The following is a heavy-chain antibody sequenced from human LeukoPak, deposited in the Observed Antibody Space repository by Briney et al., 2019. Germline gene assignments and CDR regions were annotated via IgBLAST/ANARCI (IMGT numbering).Heavy chain of an antibody. J-gene: IGHJ2*01. CDR3: ASQGGYCSGGSCYSNLYWYFDL. D-gene: IGHD2-15*01. CDR2: IYHSGST. Sequence: PSGTLSLTCAVSGGSISSSNWWSWVRQPPGKGLEWIGEIYHSGSTNYNPSLKSRVTISVDKSKNQSSLKLSSVTAADTAVYYCASQGGYCSGGSCYSNLYWYFDLWGRGTLVTVSS. CDR1: GGSISSSNW. V-gene: IGHV4-4*02.